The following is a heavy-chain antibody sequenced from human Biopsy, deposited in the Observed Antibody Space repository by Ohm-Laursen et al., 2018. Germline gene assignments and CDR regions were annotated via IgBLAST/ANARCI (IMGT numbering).Heavy chain of an antibody. V-gene: IGHV1-8*01. CDR3: ARGSFWFGGNYYYYGMDV. D-gene: IGHD3-10*01. J-gene: IGHJ6*02. CDR2: MNPNSGNT. Sequence: GASVKVSCKASGYTFTSYDINWVRQATGQGLEWMGWMNPNSGNTDYAQKFQGRVTMTRNTSISTACMELNSLRSEDTAVYYCARGSFWFGGNYYYYGMDVWGQGTTVTVSS. CDR1: GYTFTSYD.